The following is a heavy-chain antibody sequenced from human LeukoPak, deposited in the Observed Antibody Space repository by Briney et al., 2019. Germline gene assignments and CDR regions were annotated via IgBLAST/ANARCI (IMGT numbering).Heavy chain of an antibody. CDR3: ARMYYDFWSGTVDY. Sequence: ASVKVSCKASGYTFTSYGISWVRQAPGQGLEWMGWISVYNGNTNYAQKLQGRVTMTTDTSTSTAYMELRSLRSDDTAVYYCARMYYDFWSGTVDYWGQGTLVTVSS. V-gene: IGHV1-18*01. CDR2: ISVYNGNT. CDR1: GYTFTSYG. D-gene: IGHD3-3*01. J-gene: IGHJ4*02.